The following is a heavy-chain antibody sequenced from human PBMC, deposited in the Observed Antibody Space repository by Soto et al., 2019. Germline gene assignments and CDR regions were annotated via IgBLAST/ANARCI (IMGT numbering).Heavy chain of an antibody. CDR3: ARSQGSSTSLEIYYYYYYGMDL. D-gene: IGHD2-2*01. Sequence: QVQLVQSGAEVKKPGSSVKDSCKASGGTFSSYAISWVRQAPGQGLEWMGGIIPISETTNYAQKFQGRVTITADESKSTAYMELSSLRSEDTAVYYCARSQGSSTSLEIYYYYYYGMDLWGQGTTVTVSS. V-gene: IGHV1-69*01. J-gene: IGHJ6*02. CDR2: IIPISETT. CDR1: GGTFSSYA.